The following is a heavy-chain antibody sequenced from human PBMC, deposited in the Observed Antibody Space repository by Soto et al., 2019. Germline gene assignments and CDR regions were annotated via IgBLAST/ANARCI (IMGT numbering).Heavy chain of an antibody. V-gene: IGHV3-7*01. CDR2: INQDGSEK. CDR1: GFTFSTYW. CDR3: ARARGWNIVIIPAASDH. J-gene: IGHJ4*02. Sequence: VQLVESGGGLVQPGGSLRLSCAASGFTFSTYWMSWVRQAPGKGLEWVANINQDGSEKYYVDSVKGRFTISRDNAKNSLYLQMTSLRADDTAVYYCARARGWNIVIIPAASDHWGQGTLVTVSS. D-gene: IGHD2-2*01.